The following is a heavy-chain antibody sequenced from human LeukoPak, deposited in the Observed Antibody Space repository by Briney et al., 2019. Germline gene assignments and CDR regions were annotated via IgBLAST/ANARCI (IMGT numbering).Heavy chain of an antibody. CDR1: GGFISSSSYY. CDR2: IYYSGST. D-gene: IGHD1-1*01. J-gene: IGHJ4*02. V-gene: IGHV4-39*07. CDR3: ARDGYNYGLDRFDY. Sequence: PSETLSLTCTVSGGFISSSSYYWGWIRQPPGKGLEWIGSIYYSGSTDYNPSLKSRVTISVDTSKNQFSLRLSSVTAADTAIYYCARDGYNYGLDRFDYWGQGTLVTVSS.